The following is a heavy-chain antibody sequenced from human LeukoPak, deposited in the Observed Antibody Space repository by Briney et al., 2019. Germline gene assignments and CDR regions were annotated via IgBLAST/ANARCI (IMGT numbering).Heavy chain of an antibody. CDR2: IYHSGST. CDR3: ATGRGYSYGYYFDY. J-gene: IGHJ4*02. CDR1: GYSISSGYY. V-gene: IGHV4-38-2*02. D-gene: IGHD5-18*01. Sequence: SETLSLTCTVSGYSISSGYYWGWIRQPPGKGLEWIGSIYHSGSTYYNPSLKSRVTISVDTSKNQFSLKLSSVTAADTAVYYCATGRGYSYGYYFDYWGQGTLVTVSS.